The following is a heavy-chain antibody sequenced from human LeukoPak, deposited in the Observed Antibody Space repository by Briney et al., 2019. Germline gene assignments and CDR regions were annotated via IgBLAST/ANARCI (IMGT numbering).Heavy chain of an antibody. D-gene: IGHD6-13*01. CDR2: IYYSGST. CDR3: ARAIAAAGDFYYYYYMDV. Sequence: SETLSLTCTVSGASISSSSYYWGWIRQPPGKGLEWIGSIYYSGSTYYNPSLKSRVTISVDTSKNQFSLKLSSVTAADTAVYYCARAIAAAGDFYYYYYMDVWGKGTTVTVSS. J-gene: IGHJ6*03. CDR1: GASISSSSYY. V-gene: IGHV4-39*07.